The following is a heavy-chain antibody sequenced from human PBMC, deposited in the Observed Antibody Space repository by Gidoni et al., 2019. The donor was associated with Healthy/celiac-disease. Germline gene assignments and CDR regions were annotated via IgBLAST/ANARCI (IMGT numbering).Heavy chain of an antibody. D-gene: IGHD5-18*01. CDR2: IYTSGST. V-gene: IGHV4-4*07. J-gene: IGHJ4*02. CDR1: GGSISSYY. Sequence: QVQLQESGPGLVKPSEPLSLTCTVSGGSISSYYWSWIRQPAGKGLEWIGRIYTSGSTNYNPSLKSRVTMSVDTSKNQFSLKLSSVTATDTAVYYCARDGFDGRYSYGPFDYWGQGTLVTVSS. CDR3: ARDGFDGRYSYGPFDY.